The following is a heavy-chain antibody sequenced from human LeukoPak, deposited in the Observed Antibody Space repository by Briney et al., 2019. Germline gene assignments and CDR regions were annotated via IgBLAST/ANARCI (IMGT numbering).Heavy chain of an antibody. CDR3: AREYIAVVTAPSGYFDY. Sequence: GASVKVSCKASGYTFTGYYMHWVRQAPGQGLEWMGWINPNSGRTNYAQKFQGRVTMTKDPAISTAYMELSRLRSDDTAVYYGAREYIAVVTAPSGYFDYLRQGTLVSDPS. V-gene: IGHV1-2*02. J-gene: IGHJ4*02. CDR2: INPNSGRT. CDR1: GYTFTGYY. D-gene: IGHD2-21*02.